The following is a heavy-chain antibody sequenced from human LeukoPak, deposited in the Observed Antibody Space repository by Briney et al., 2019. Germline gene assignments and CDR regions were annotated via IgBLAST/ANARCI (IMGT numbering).Heavy chain of an antibody. CDR2: ISAYNGNT. D-gene: IGHD3-10*01. CDR3: ARDYITMVRGVRVQGAFDI. J-gene: IGHJ3*02. CDR1: GYTFTSYG. Sequence: ASVKVSCKASGYTFTSYGISWVRQAPGQGLEWMGWISAYNGNTNYAQKLQGRVTMTTDTSTSTACMELRSLRSDDTAVYYCARDYITMVRGVRVQGAFDIWGQGTMVTVSS. V-gene: IGHV1-18*01.